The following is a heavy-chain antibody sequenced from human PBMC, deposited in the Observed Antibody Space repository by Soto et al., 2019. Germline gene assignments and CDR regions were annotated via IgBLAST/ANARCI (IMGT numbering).Heavy chain of an antibody. J-gene: IGHJ4*01. CDR1: GCNRISFG. D-gene: IGHD1-7*01. V-gene: IGHV3-48*02. CDR3: VSEPDGITDSDY. Sequence: GESLRLSCGVSGCNRISFGMIWIRKALGKGLEWISFIDSSGTTRHYADSVKGRFTISRDNVQNSLYLQMNSLRDEDTAVNACVSEPDGITDSDYLGHRTQVPVSS. CDR2: IDSSGTTR.